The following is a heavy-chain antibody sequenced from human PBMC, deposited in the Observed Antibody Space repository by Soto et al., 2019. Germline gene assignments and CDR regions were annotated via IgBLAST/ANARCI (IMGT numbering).Heavy chain of an antibody. D-gene: IGHD3-10*01. CDR3: VGGYYSDY. J-gene: IGHJ4*02. CDR1: GFIFSSYA. V-gene: IGHV3-64D*06. CDR2: LSSNGGST. Sequence: EVQLVESGGGLVQPGGSLRLSCSASGFIFSSYAVHWVRQAPGKGLEYVSRLSSNGGSTYYADSVKGRFTISRDNPKNTLYLQMSSLRPEDTAVDYCVGGYYSDYWGQGTLVTVS.